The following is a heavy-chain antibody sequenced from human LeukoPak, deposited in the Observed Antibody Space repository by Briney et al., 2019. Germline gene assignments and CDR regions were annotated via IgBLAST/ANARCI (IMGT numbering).Heavy chain of an antibody. V-gene: IGHV4-39*07. Sequence: SETLSLTCTVPGGSISSSSYYWGWIRQPPGKGLEWIGSIYYSGSTYYNPSLKSRVTISVDTSKNQFSLKLSSVTAADTAVYYCARGGYSSSWYKYWGQGTLVTVSS. CDR1: GGSISSSSYY. J-gene: IGHJ4*02. CDR3: ARGGYSSSWYKY. D-gene: IGHD6-13*01. CDR2: IYYSGST.